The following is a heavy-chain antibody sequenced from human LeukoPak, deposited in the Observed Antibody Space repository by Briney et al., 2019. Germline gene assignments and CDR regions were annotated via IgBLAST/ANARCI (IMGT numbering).Heavy chain of an antibody. Sequence: EASVKVSCKASGYTFTSYDINWVRQATGQGLEWMGWMNPNSGNTGYAQKFQGRVTMTRNTSISTAYMELSSLRSEDTAVYYCARGRRIWVRGVITDFDYWGQGTLVTVSS. CDR1: GYTFTSYD. V-gene: IGHV1-8*01. CDR2: MNPNSGNT. D-gene: IGHD3-10*01. CDR3: ARGRRIWVRGVITDFDY. J-gene: IGHJ4*02.